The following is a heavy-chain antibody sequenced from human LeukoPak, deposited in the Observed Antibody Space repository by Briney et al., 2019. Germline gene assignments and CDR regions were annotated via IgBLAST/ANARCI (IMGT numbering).Heavy chain of an antibody. J-gene: IGHJ4*02. V-gene: IGHV4-34*01. D-gene: IGHD6-13*01. Sequence: PSETLSLTCAVCGGSFSGYYWSWIRQPPGKGLEWIGEINHSGSTNYNPSLKSRVTISVDTSKNQFSLKLSSVTAADTAVYYCARKGYSRTYYFDYWGQGTLVTVSS. CDR1: GGSFSGYY. CDR2: INHSGST. CDR3: ARKGYSRTYYFDY.